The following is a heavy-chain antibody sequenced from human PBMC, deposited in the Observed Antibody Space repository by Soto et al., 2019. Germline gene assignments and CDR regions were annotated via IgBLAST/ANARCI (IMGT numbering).Heavy chain of an antibody. V-gene: IGHV3-30-3*01. CDR2: ISYDGSNK. CDR3: ARDSREQWLSHWFDP. J-gene: IGHJ5*02. CDR1: GFTFSSYA. D-gene: IGHD6-19*01. Sequence: GGSLRLSCAASGFTFSSYAMHWVRQAPCKGLEWVAVISYDGSNKYYADSVKGRFTISRDNSKNTLYLQMNSLRAEDTAVYYCARDSREQWLSHWFDPWGQGTLVTVST.